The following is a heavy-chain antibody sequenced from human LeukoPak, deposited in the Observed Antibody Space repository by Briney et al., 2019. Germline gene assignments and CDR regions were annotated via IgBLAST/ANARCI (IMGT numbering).Heavy chain of an antibody. CDR3: ASIRYGDYYYGMDV. Sequence: GGSLRLSCAAPGFTVSSNYMSWVRQAPGKGLEWVSVIYSGGSTYYADSVKGRFTISRHNSKNTLYLQMNSLRAEDTAVYYCASIRYGDYYYGMDVWGQGTTVTVSS. CDR2: IYSGGST. D-gene: IGHD4-17*01. V-gene: IGHV3-53*04. J-gene: IGHJ6*02. CDR1: GFTVSSNY.